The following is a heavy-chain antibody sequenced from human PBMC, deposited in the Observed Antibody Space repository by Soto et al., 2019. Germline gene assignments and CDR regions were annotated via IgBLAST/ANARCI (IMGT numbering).Heavy chain of an antibody. D-gene: IGHD6-13*01. J-gene: IGHJ6*02. Sequence: SQTLSLTCAISGDSVSSNSAAWNWIRQSPSRGLEWLGRTYYRSKWYNDYAVSVKSRITINPDTSKNQFSLQLNSVAPEDTAVYYCARVEYSSSWGPDYYYGMDVWGQGTTVT. V-gene: IGHV6-1*01. CDR1: GDSVSSNSAA. CDR2: TYYRSKWYN. CDR3: ARVEYSSSWGPDYYYGMDV.